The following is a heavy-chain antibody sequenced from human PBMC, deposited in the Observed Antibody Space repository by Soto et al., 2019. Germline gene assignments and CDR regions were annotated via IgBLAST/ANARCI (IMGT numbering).Heavy chain of an antibody. CDR1: GFTFSDYY. Sequence: QVQLVESGGGLVKPGGSLRLSCAASGFTFSDYYMSWIRQAPGKGLEWVSYISSSSSNTNYADSVKGRFTISRDNAKNSLYLQMNSLRAEDTAVYYCARVLTYYYDSSGINDAFDIWGQGTMVTVSS. J-gene: IGHJ3*02. CDR3: ARVLTYYYDSSGINDAFDI. CDR2: ISSSSSNT. D-gene: IGHD3-22*01. V-gene: IGHV3-11*05.